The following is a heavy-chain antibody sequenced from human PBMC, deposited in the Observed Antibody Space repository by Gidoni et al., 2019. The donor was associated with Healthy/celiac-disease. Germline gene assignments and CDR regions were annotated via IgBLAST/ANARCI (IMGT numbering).Heavy chain of an antibody. CDR3: TTLPGITIFGVVIDDY. J-gene: IGHJ4*02. D-gene: IGHD3-3*01. CDR2: IKSKTDGGTT. Sequence: EVQLVESGGGLVKPGGSLRLSCAASGFTFSNAWMSWVRQAPGKGLEWVGRIKSKTDGGTTDYAAPVKGRFTISRDDSKNTLYLQMNSLKTEDTAVYYCTTLPGITIFGVVIDDYWGQGTLVTVSS. CDR1: GFTFSNAW. V-gene: IGHV3-15*01.